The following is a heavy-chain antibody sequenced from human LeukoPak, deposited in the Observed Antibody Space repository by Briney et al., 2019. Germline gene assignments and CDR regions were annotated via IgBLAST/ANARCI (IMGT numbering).Heavy chain of an antibody. V-gene: IGHV3-7*01. Sequence: GGSPRLSCAASGFPFSGYWMDWVRQAPGKGMEWVANIKEDRSEQYYADSVKGRFTISRDNAKNSLYLEMNSLRAEDTAVYFCSRSLDYWGQGALVIVSS. CDR1: GFPFSGYW. J-gene: IGHJ4*02. CDR3: SRSLDY. CDR2: IKEDRSEQ.